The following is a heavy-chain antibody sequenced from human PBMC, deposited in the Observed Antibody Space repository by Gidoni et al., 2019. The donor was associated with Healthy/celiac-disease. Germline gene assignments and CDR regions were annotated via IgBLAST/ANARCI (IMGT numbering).Heavy chain of an antibody. Sequence: EVQLVESGGGLVQPGGSLRLSCAASGFTVSRNYMSWVRQAPGKGLEWVSVIYSGGSTYYADSVKGRFTISRDNSKNTLYLQMNSLRAEDTAVYYCARVGQSATYYDFWSGSFDYWGQGTLVTVSS. V-gene: IGHV3-66*01. D-gene: IGHD3-3*01. CDR2: IYSGGST. J-gene: IGHJ4*02. CDR1: GFTVSRNY. CDR3: ARVGQSATYYDFWSGSFDY.